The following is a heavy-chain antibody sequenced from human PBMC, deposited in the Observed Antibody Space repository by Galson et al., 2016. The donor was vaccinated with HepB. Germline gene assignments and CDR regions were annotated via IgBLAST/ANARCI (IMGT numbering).Heavy chain of an antibody. CDR3: VKAPNGYNYGHPQGFDY. CDR2: ISGGGGST. J-gene: IGHJ4*02. D-gene: IGHD5-18*01. CDR1: GFTFSSYA. V-gene: IGHV3-23*01. Sequence: SLRLSCAASGFTFSSYAMTWVRQVPGKGLEWGSTISGGGGSTYYADSVKGRFTISRDNSKSTLRLQMRSLRAEDPALYYCVKAPNGYNYGHPQGFDYWGQGTLVTVSS.